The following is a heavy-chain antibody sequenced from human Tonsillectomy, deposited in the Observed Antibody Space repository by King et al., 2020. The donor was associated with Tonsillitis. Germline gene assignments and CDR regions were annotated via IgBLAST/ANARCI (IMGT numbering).Heavy chain of an antibody. CDR3: AKEWHIVVVTARPPFDY. CDR2: ISYDGSNK. CDR1: GFTFSNYG. Sequence: VQLVESGGGVVQPGRSLRLSCAASGFTFSNYGMHWVRQATGKGLEWVAVISYDGSNKYYANSVKGRFTISRDNSKYTLYLQMNSLRAEDTAVYYFAKEWHIVVVTARPPFDYWGQGTLVTVSS. J-gene: IGHJ4*02. V-gene: IGHV3-30*18. D-gene: IGHD2-21*02.